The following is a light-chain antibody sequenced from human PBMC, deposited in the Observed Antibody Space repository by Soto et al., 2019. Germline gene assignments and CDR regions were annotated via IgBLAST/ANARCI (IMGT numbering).Light chain of an antibody. CDR1: SSDVGGYNY. CDR2: DVS. J-gene: IGLJ1*01. CDR3: SSYKGSSTLEV. V-gene: IGLV2-14*01. Sequence: QSVLTQPASVSGSPGQSITISCTGTSSDVGGYNYVSWYQQHPGKAPKLMIYDVSNRPSGVSNRFSGSKSGNTASLTISGLQAEHEADYYCSSYKGSSTLEVFGTGTKVTVL.